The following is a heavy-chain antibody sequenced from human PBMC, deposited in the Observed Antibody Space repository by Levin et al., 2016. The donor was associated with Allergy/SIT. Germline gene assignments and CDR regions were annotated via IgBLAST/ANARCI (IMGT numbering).Heavy chain of an antibody. Sequence: SETLSLTCAVSGGSISNYYWSWIRQPPGKGLEWIGYIYYNESSADEHSGKSAYNPSLKSRVTISVDTSNKQISLNLNSATAADTAVYYCARVVTTHYYYYYHMDVWGQGATVTVSS. CDR3: ARVVTTHYYYYYHMDV. J-gene: IGHJ6*02. CDR2: IYYNESSADEHSGKS. D-gene: IGHD4-17*01. CDR1: GGSISNYY. V-gene: IGHV4-59*01.